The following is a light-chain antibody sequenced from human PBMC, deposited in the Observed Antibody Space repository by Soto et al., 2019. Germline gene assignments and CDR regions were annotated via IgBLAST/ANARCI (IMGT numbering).Light chain of an antibody. V-gene: IGKV3-20*01. CDR1: QSVSSSY. CDR2: GAS. Sequence: IVWTQSPGTLSLSHGERATLSCRASQSVSSSYLAWYQQKPGQAPRLLIYGASSRATGIPDRFSGSGSGTDFTLTISRLEPEDFAVYYCQQYDSSPKTFGQGTKVDI. J-gene: IGKJ1*01. CDR3: QQYDSSPKT.